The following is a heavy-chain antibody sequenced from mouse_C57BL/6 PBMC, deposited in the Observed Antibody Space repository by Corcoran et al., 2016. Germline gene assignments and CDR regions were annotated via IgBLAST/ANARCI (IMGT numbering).Heavy chain of an antibody. Sequence: EVQLQQSGPELVKPGASVKISCTASGYTFTDYYMNWVKQSHGKSREWIGDINPKNGGTSYNQKFKGKATLTVNKSSSTAYIELLSLTAKDSAGYYCSRSHLLLADAMDYWGQGTSVTVSS. V-gene: IGHV1-26*01. CDR2: INPKNGGT. J-gene: IGHJ4*01. CDR3: SRSHLLLADAMDY. CDR1: GYTFTDYY. D-gene: IGHD2-10*01.